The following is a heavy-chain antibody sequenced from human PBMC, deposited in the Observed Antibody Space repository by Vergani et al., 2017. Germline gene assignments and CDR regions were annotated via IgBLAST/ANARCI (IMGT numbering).Heavy chain of an antibody. Sequence: EVQLLQSGGGVIQPGGSVRLSCAASGFTFSACPMTWVRQAPGKGLEWVSAISSSSSYIYYADSVKGRFTIARDNAKNSLYLQMNSLRAEDTAVYYCARDQGNRYFDWLNAFDIWGQGTMVTVSS. CDR3: ARDQGNRYFDWLNAFDI. V-gene: IGHV3-21*01. CDR2: ISSSSSYI. J-gene: IGHJ3*02. D-gene: IGHD3-9*01. CDR1: GFTFSACP.